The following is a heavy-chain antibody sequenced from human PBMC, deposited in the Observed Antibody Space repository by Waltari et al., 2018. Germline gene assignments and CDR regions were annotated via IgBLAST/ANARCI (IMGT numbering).Heavy chain of an antibody. J-gene: IGHJ4*02. CDR2: IHHSGST. CDR1: GYSISSGYY. CDR3: ARGAGNCSGGSCYPGYFDY. D-gene: IGHD2-15*01. V-gene: IGHV4-38-2*01. Sequence: QVQLQESGPGLVKPSETLSLTCVVSGYSISSGYYWGWIRQPPGKGLEWIGSIHHSGSTYYNPALKSRVTISVDTSKNQFSLKLSSVTAADTAVYYCARGAGNCSGGSCYPGYFDYWGQGTLVTVSA.